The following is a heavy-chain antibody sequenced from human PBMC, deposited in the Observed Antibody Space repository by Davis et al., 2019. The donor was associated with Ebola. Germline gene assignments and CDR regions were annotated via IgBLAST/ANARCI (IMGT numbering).Heavy chain of an antibody. J-gene: IGHJ3*02. CDR2: ISSSSSYI. CDR3: AKGLRGWDAFDI. V-gene: IGHV3-21*01. CDR1: GFTFSSYE. D-gene: IGHD5-12*01. Sequence: GESLKISCAASGFTFSSYEMNWVRQAPGKGLEWVSSISSSSSYIYYADSVKGRFTISRDNSKNTLYLQMNSLRAEDTAVYYCAKGLRGWDAFDIWGQGTMVTVSS.